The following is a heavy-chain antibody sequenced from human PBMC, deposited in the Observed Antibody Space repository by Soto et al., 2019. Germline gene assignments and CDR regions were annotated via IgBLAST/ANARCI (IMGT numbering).Heavy chain of an antibody. J-gene: IGHJ4*02. CDR3: ARDLLGYCSGGSCAIREGHYFDY. V-gene: IGHV4-31*03. Sequence: PSETLSLTCTVSGGSISSGGYYWSWIRQHPGKGLEWIGYIYYSGSTYYNPSLKSRVTISVDTSKNQFSLKLSSVTAADTAVYYCARDLLGYCSGGSCAIREGHYFDYWGQGTLVTVSS. CDR2: IYYSGST. D-gene: IGHD2-15*01. CDR1: GGSISSGGYY.